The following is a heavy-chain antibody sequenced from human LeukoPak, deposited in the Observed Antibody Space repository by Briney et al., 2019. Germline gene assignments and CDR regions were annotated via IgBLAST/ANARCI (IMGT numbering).Heavy chain of an antibody. CDR1: GFTFDDHG. CDR2: ISWSSGII. Sequence: GGSLRLSCAASGFTFDDHGMHWVRQAPGKGLEWVSGISWSSGIIGYADSVKGRFTISRDNAKNSLYLQMDSLRAEDTAVYYCAKDYLGSGNWFDPWGQGTLVTVSS. J-gene: IGHJ5*02. D-gene: IGHD1-26*01. CDR3: AKDYLGSGNWFDP. V-gene: IGHV3-9*01.